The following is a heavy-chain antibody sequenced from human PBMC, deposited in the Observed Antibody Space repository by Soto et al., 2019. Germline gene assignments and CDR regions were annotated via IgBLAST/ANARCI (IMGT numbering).Heavy chain of an antibody. Sequence: QLQLQESGSGLVKPSQTLSLTCAVSGGSISSCGYSWSWIRQPPGKGLEWIGYIYHSGSSYYNPSLMSRFTISVDRSKNQFSLKLSSVTAADTAVYYCARAIGWFGELLGGYYFDYWGQGTLVTVSS. CDR2: IYHSGSS. V-gene: IGHV4-30-2*01. CDR1: GGSISSCGYS. D-gene: IGHD3-10*01. CDR3: ARAIGWFGELLGGYYFDY. J-gene: IGHJ4*02.